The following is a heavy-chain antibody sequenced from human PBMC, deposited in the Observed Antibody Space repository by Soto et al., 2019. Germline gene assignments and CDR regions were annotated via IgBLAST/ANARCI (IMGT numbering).Heavy chain of an antibody. V-gene: IGHV5-51*01. CDR3: ARQPSPTTGRENYGMDV. CDR2: IYPGDSDT. CDR1: GYSFTSYW. J-gene: IGHJ6*02. D-gene: IGHD1-1*01. Sequence: GESLKISCKGSGYSFTSYWIGWVRQMPGKGLEWMGIIYPGDSDTRYSPSFQGQVTISADKSISTAYLQWSSLKASDTAMYYCARQPSPTTGRENYGMDVWGQGTTVTVSS.